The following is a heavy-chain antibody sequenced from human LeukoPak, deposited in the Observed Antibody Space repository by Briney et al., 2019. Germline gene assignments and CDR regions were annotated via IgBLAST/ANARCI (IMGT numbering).Heavy chain of an antibody. J-gene: IGHJ4*02. CDR1: GFTFSNYG. CDR2: IYSGGST. D-gene: IGHD1-14*01. V-gene: IGHV3-66*01. CDR3: ATGTHPGN. Sequence: GGSLRLSCAASGFTFSNYGVSWVRQAPGKGLEWIAVIYSGGSTFHADSVKGRFIISRDNSKNTLYLQMNSLRVEDTAVYYCATGTHPGNWGQGTLVTVSS.